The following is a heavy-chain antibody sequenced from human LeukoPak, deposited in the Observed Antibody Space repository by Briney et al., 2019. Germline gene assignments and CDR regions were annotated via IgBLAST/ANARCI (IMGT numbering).Heavy chain of an antibody. J-gene: IGHJ4*02. CDR3: ARRHDYSNYPDY. D-gene: IGHD4-11*01. Sequence: PGGSLRLSCVASGLTVSSYSMNWVRQAPGKGLEWVSYISSSSSTIYYADSVKGRFTISRDNAKNSLYLQMNSLRAEDTAVYYCARRHDYSNYPDYWGQGTLVTVSS. CDR2: ISSSSSTI. V-gene: IGHV3-48*01. CDR1: GLTVSSYS.